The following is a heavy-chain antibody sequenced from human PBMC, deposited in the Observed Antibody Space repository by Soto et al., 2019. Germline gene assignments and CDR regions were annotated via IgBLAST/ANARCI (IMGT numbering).Heavy chain of an antibody. CDR2: IYRSGTT. J-gene: IGHJ4*02. CDR1: GGSISSTNYY. Sequence: QLQLQESGPGLVKPSETLSLTCTVSGGSISSTNYYWAWIRQPPGKGLEWVGSIYRSGTTSYNPPLXRXVXXSVDTSKNQLSLWLTSVTVADTAVYNCARETDAALSKPPANWGQGILVTVSS. CDR3: ARETDAALSKPPAN. D-gene: IGHD3-3*02. V-gene: IGHV4-39*02.